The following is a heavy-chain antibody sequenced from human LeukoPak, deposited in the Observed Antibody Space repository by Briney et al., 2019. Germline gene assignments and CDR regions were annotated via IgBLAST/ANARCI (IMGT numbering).Heavy chain of an antibody. CDR2: ISSSGGAM. V-gene: IGHV3-11*01. CDR1: GFTFSDYY. Sequence: GGSLRLPCAASGFTFSDYYMGWIRQAPGKGLEWVSYISSSGGAMYYADSVKGRFTISRDNARNSLFLQMNSLRAEDTAVYYCARAGDTSGYYFYFDYWGQGTLVTVSS. J-gene: IGHJ4*02. D-gene: IGHD3-22*01. CDR3: ARAGDTSGYYFYFDY.